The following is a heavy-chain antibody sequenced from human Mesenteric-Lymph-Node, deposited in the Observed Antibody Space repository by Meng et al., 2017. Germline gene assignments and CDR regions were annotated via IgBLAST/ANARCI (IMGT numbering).Heavy chain of an antibody. CDR3: ARALSVRGYSYGLDYYYGMDV. J-gene: IGHJ6*02. D-gene: IGHD5-18*01. CDR2: IWSDGSRT. V-gene: IGHV3-33*08. Sequence: GESLKISCAASGFTFSSYWMSWVRQAPGKGLEWVAFIWSDGSRTYYADSVKGRFTISRDNSKNTLYLQMNSLRAEDTAVYYCARALSVRGYSYGLDYYYGMDVWGQGTTVTVSS. CDR1: GFTFSSYW.